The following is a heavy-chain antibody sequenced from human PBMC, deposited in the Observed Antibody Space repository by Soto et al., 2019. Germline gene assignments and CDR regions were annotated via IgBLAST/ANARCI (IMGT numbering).Heavy chain of an antibody. J-gene: IGHJ3*02. CDR3: AKNQWGNAFDI. V-gene: IGHV3-23*01. CDR1: GFTFSNYD. D-gene: IGHD3-16*01. Sequence: EVQLLESGGGLVQPGGSLRLSCAASGFTFSNYDMTWVRQAPGKGLEWVSTISKSGATTYYADSVRGRFTISRDNSKRTLDLQMNSLRAEDTARYYCAKNQWGNAFDIWGQGTMLTVSS. CDR2: ISKSGATT.